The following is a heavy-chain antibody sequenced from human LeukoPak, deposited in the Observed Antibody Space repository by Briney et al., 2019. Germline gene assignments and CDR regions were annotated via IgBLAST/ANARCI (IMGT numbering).Heavy chain of an antibody. CDR2: TSHYGNA. V-gene: IGHV4-30-2*06. CDR3: ARDGYNSAPFDF. CDR1: GDSISSGDYF. Sequence: SETLSLICTVSGDSISSGDYFWSWIRQSPGKGLEWIGYTSHYGNAYYNPSLSSRVSLSVDTSKNQVSLKITSVTAADTAIYYCARDGYNSAPFDFWGPGTLVTVSS. D-gene: IGHD5-24*01. J-gene: IGHJ4*02.